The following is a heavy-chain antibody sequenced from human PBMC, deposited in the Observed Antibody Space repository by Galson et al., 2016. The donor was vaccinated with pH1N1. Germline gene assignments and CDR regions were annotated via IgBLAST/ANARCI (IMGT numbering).Heavy chain of an antibody. V-gene: IGHV3-30*04. CDR2: ILYDGTNE. D-gene: IGHD5-12*01. CDR3: ARDSEDSGHEGFH. Sequence: SLRLSCAASGFTFTSYAMHWVRQAPGKGLEWVAVILYDGTNEYYADSVKGRFTISRDKTQSTVYLQMNSLRTEDTAVDYCARDSEDSGHEGFHWAQGTLVIVSS. J-gene: IGHJ4*02. CDR1: GFTFTSYA.